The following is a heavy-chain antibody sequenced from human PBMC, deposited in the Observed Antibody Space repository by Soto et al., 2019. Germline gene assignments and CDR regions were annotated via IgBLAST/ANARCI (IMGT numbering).Heavy chain of an antibody. J-gene: IGHJ3*02. CDR2: IYYSGST. Sequence: QVQLQESGPGLVKPSETLSLTCTVSGGSISSYYWSWIRQPPGKGLEWIGYIYYSGSTNYNPSLKSRVTTPEDTSKTHCSIKLSSVTAGDTAVYYLARLLSTLNAFDTWAKGTLFTVSS. CDR3: ARLLSTLNAFDT. CDR1: GGSISSYY. D-gene: IGHD3-10*01. V-gene: IGHV4-59*08.